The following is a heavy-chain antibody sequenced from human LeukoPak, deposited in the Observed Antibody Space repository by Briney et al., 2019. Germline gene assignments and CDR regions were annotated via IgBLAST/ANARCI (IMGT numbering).Heavy chain of an antibody. CDR3: ARLGYSSSWFGMDV. Sequence: SVKVSCKASGGTFSSYAISWVRQTPGQGLEWMGRIIPILGIANYAQKFQGRVTITADKSTSTAYMELSSLRSEDTAVYYCARLGYSSSWFGMDVWGQGTTVTVSS. J-gene: IGHJ6*02. D-gene: IGHD6-13*01. V-gene: IGHV1-69*04. CDR2: IIPILGIA. CDR1: GGTFSSYA.